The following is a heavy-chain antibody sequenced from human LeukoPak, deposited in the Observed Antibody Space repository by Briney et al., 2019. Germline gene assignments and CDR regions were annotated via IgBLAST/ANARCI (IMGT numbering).Heavy chain of an antibody. J-gene: IGHJ6*03. CDR3: AKVRGYDFWSGYPSYMDV. V-gene: IGHV4-39*01. D-gene: IGHD3-3*01. CDR1: GGSISSSSYY. Sequence: PSETLSLTCTVSGGSISSSSYYWGWIRQPPGKGLEWIGSIYYSGSTYYNPSLKSRVTISVDTSKNQFSLKLSSVTAADTAVYYCAKVRGYDFWSGYPSYMDVWGKGTTVTVSS. CDR2: IYYSGST.